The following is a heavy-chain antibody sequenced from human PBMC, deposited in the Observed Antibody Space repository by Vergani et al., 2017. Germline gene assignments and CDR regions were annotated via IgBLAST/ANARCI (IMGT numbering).Heavy chain of an antibody. V-gene: IGHV1-2*02. D-gene: IGHD4-17*01. J-gene: IGHJ4*02. CDR1: GYTFTGYY. CDR3: ARDPYGDYESLSYFDY. Sequence: QVQLVQSGAEVKKPGASVKVSCKASGYTFTGYYMHWVRQAPGQGLEWMGWINPNSGGTNYAQKFQGRVTMTRDTSISTAYMELSRLRSDDTAVYYCARDPYGDYESLSYFDYWGQGTLVTVSS. CDR2: INPNSGGT.